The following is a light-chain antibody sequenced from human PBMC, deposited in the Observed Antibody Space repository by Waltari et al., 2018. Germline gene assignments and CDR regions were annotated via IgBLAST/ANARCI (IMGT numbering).Light chain of an antibody. Sequence: QAGLTKPPSVSKGLRQTATLTCTGNNNNVGNQDALWLQQHQGHPPKLLSYRNNKRSSGISERFSASRSGNTASLTITGLQPEDEADYYCSAWDFSLNAHVFGTGTMVTVL. CDR2: RNN. CDR3: SAWDFSLNAHV. CDR1: NNNVGNQD. J-gene: IGLJ1*01. V-gene: IGLV10-54*04.